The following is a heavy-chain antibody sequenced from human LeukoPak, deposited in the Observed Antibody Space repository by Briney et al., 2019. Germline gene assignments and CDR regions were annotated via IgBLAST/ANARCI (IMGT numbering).Heavy chain of an antibody. Sequence: SQTLSLTCAISGDSVSSNSAAWNWIGQSPSRGLEWLGRTYYRSKWYNEYAMSLKSRISIKSDTSKNQFSLQLDSVTPEDAAVYYCARGDSSYSYGLDFWGQGTTVTVSS. CDR3: ARGDSSYSYGLDF. J-gene: IGHJ6*02. D-gene: IGHD2-21*02. CDR2: TYYRSKWYN. V-gene: IGHV6-1*01. CDR1: GDSVSSNSAA.